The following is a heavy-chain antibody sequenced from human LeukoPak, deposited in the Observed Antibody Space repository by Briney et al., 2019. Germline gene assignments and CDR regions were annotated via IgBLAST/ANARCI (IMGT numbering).Heavy chain of an antibody. J-gene: IGHJ5*02. Sequence: PSETLSLTCTVSGGFISTYYGSWVRQPPGKGLEWGAYIYNNENTKYTPYLKSRVTISVDTSKNQFSLKLRSVTAADTAAYYCARADYGGKSVSDPWGQGTLVTVSS. V-gene: IGHV4-59*08. CDR3: ARADYGGKSVSDP. CDR2: IYNNENT. CDR1: GGFISTYY. D-gene: IGHD4-23*01.